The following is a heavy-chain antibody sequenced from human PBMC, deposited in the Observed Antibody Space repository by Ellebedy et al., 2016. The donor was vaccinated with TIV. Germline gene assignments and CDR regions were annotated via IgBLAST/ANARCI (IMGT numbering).Heavy chain of an antibody. CDR2: ISSRSSYK. CDR1: GFTFSGYS. CDR3: AREGAYGDYSPGYYGMDV. D-gene: IGHD3-22*01. J-gene: IGHJ6*02. V-gene: IGHV3-21*04. Sequence: GGSLRLSCSASGFTFSGYSMNWVRQAPGKGLEWVSSISSRSSYKYYADSVQGRFTISRDNAKNSLYLQMNSLSVEDRAVYHCAREGAYGDYSPGYYGMDVWGQGTTVTVSS.